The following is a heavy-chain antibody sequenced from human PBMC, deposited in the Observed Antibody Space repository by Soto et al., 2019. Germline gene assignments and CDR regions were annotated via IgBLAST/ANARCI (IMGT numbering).Heavy chain of an antibody. V-gene: IGHV2-5*01. CDR3: AHGDWGASAFDS. CDR2: IYWNDDK. Sequence: SGPTLVNPTQTLTLTCTFSGFSLSTSGVGVGWIRQTPGKALECLALIYWNDDKGYSTSLKRRLTITKDTSKNQVVLTMTNMDPVDTATYYCAHGDWGASAFDSWGQGTLVTVSS. J-gene: IGHJ4*02. CDR1: GFSLSTSGVG. D-gene: IGHD7-27*01.